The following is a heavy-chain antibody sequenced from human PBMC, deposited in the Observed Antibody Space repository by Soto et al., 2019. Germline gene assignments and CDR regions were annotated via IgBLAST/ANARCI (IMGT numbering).Heavy chain of an antibody. D-gene: IGHD6-19*01. V-gene: IGHV3-21*01. J-gene: IGHJ4*02. Sequence: VQLVESGGGLVKPGGSLRLSCAASGFTFRSYSMNWVRQAPGKGLEWVSSISSTSTYIYYADSLKGRFTISRDNANKSFYLQMNNVTAEDTAVYYCARTDASGAPFDHWCQGTLVTVSS. CDR2: ISSTSTYI. CDR1: GFTFRSYS. CDR3: ARTDASGAPFDH.